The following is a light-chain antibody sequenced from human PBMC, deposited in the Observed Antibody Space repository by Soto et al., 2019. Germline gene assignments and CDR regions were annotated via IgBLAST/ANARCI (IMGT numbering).Light chain of an antibody. CDR1: QSVGSY. V-gene: IGKV3-11*01. CDR3: QQRSNWPPTWT. CDR2: DAP. J-gene: IGKJ1*01. Sequence: EIVLTQSPATLSLSPGERATLSCRASQSVGSYLAWYQQKPGQAPRLLIYDAPNRATGIPARFSGSASGTDFTLTISSLEPEDFAVYYCQQRSNWPPTWTFGQGTKVEIK.